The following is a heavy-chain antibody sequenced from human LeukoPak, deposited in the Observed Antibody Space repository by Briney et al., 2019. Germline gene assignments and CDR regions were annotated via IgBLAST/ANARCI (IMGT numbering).Heavy chain of an antibody. V-gene: IGHV4-30-2*01. Sequence: PSETLSLTCAVSGGSISSGGYSWSWIRQPPGKGLEWIGYIYHSGSTYYNPSLKSRVTISVDRSKNQFSLKLSSVTAADTAVYYCARVEYSSSLVSWFDPWGQGTLVTVSS. J-gene: IGHJ5*02. CDR2: IYHSGST. CDR1: GGSISSGGYS. D-gene: IGHD6-6*01. CDR3: ARVEYSSSLVSWFDP.